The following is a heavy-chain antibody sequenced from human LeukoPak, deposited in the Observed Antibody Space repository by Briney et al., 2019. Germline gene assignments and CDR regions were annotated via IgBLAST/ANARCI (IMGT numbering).Heavy chain of an antibody. CDR1: GGSISSSSYY. J-gene: IGHJ4*02. CDR2: IYYSGST. D-gene: IGHD6-13*01. Sequence: SETLSLTCTVSGGSISSSSYYWGWIRQPPGKGLEWIGSIYYSGSTYYNPSLKSRVTISVDTSKNQFSLKLSSVTAADTAVYYCARSIAAAGKRRYYFDYWGQGTLVTVSS. V-gene: IGHV4-39*07. CDR3: ARSIAAAGKRRYYFDY.